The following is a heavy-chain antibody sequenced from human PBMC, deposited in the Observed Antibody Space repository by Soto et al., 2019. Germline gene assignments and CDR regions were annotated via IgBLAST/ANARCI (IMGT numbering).Heavy chain of an antibody. CDR3: ARDLYSYGYPDY. Sequence: ASVKVSCKASGYTFTGYYMHWVRQAPGQGLEWMGWINPNSGGTNYAQKFQGRVTMTRDTSNNTLSLEMNSLRTEDTAVYYCARDLYSYGYPDYWGQGTLVTVSS. J-gene: IGHJ4*02. V-gene: IGHV1-2*02. CDR1: GYTFTGYY. D-gene: IGHD5-18*01. CDR2: INPNSGGT.